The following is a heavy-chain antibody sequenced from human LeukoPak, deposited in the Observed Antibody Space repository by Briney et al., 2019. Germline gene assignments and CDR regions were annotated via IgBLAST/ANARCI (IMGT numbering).Heavy chain of an antibody. Sequence: SETLSLTCTVSGGSISSYYWSWIRQPPGKGLEWIGYIYYSGSTNYNPSLKSRVTISVDTSKNQFSLKLSSVTAADTAVYYRARALYYYYYYMDVWGKGTTVTVSS. CDR2: IYYSGST. V-gene: IGHV4-59*01. CDR1: GGSISSYY. J-gene: IGHJ6*03. CDR3: ARALYYYYYYMDV.